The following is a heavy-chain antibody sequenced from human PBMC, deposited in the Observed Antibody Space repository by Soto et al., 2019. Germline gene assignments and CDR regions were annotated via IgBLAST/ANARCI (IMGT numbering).Heavy chain of an antibody. Sequence: SETLSLTCTVSGGSISSGGYYWSWIRQHPGKGLEWIGYIYYSGSTYYNPSLKSRVTISVDTSKNQFSLKLSSVTAADTAVYYCARDRHSGGRFDPWGQGTLVTVSS. D-gene: IGHD3-10*01. CDR2: IYYSGST. CDR3: ARDRHSGGRFDP. V-gene: IGHV4-31*03. CDR1: GGSISSGGYY. J-gene: IGHJ5*02.